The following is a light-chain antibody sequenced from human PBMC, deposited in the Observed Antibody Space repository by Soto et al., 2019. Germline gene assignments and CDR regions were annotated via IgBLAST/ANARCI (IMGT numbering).Light chain of an antibody. V-gene: IGKV3-20*01. CDR3: QQYGSSRLT. J-gene: IGKJ4*01. CDR2: GAS. CDR1: QSVSSSY. Sequence: EIMMTQSPATLSVSPGERATLSCRASQSVSSSYLAWYQQKPGQAPRLLIYGASSRATGIPDRFSGSGSGTDFTLTISRLEPEDFAVYYCQQYGSSRLTFGGGTKVDIK.